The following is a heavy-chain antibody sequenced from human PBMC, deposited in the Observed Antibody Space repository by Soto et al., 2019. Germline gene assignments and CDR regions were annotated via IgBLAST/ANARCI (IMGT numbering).Heavy chain of an antibody. V-gene: IGHV1-69*19. CDR2: ISPMFGAA. Sequence: QVQLVQSGAEMKKPGSSVKVSCQSSGGTFNTYAMNWVRQAPGQGPEWMGDISPMFGAANYAPKFQGRVTIPADESTGTSYMQLSSLKAEDTARYFCAREVQVHTPAFVYWGQGTRVTVSS. CDR3: AREVQVHTPAFVY. CDR1: GGTFNTYA. D-gene: IGHD3-10*01. J-gene: IGHJ4*02.